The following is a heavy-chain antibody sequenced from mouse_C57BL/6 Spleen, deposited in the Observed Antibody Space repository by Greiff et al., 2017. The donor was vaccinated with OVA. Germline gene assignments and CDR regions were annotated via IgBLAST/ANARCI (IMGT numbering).Heavy chain of an antibody. D-gene: IGHD1-1*01. CDR2: INYDGSST. V-gene: IGHV5-16*01. Sequence: EVMLVESEGGLVQPGSSMKLSCTASGFTFSDYYMAWVRQVPEKGLEWVANINYDGSSTYYLDSLKSRFIISRDNAKNILYLQMSSLKSEDTATYYCARGGVLSHAAMDYWGQGTSVTVSS. CDR3: ARGGVLSHAAMDY. J-gene: IGHJ4*01. CDR1: GFTFSDYY.